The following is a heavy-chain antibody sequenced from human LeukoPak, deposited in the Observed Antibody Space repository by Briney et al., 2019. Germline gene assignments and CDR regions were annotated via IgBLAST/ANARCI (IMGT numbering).Heavy chain of an antibody. Sequence: GASVKVSCKASGYTFTGYYTHWVRQAPGQGLEWMGWINPNSGGTNSAQKFQGRVTMTRDTSISTAYMELSGLRSDDTAVYYCARVWGSYSSDYWGQGTLVTVSS. CDR2: INPNSGGT. D-gene: IGHD1-26*01. J-gene: IGHJ4*02. V-gene: IGHV1-2*02. CDR3: ARVWGSYSSDY. CDR1: GYTFTGYY.